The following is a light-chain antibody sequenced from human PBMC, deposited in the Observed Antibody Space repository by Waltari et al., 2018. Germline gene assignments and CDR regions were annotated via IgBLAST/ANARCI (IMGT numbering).Light chain of an antibody. CDR3: QQYNNWSIT. CDR2: GAS. J-gene: IGKJ5*01. V-gene: IGKV3-15*01. Sequence: EIVMTQSPATLSVSPGERATLSCRASQSVSSNLAWYQQKPGQAPRLLIYGASTRATGIPASVSGSGSGTEFTLTISSLQSEDFAVYYCQQYNNWSITFGQGTRLEIK. CDR1: QSVSSN.